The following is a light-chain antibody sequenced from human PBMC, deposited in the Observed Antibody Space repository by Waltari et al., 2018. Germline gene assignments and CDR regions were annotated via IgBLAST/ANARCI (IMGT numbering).Light chain of an antibody. CDR1: GSDVGGYDY. CDR2: DVY. J-gene: IGLJ2*01. V-gene: IGLV2-14*01. Sequence: QSALTQPASVSGSPGPAIILSCTGPGSDVGGYDYVSWYQQYPGKAPRLIIYDVYNRPSGVSNRFSGSKSDNTASLTISGLQAEDESVYYCSSYTSSGVVFGGGTKLTVL. CDR3: SSYTSSGVV.